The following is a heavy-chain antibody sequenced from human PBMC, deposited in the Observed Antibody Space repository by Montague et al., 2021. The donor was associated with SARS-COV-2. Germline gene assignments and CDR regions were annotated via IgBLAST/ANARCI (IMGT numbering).Heavy chain of an antibody. Sequence: SETLSLTCTVSGSSISGYYGSWIRQSPGKGLEWIGYIYYSGSTTXNPSLKNRVSVSVDSAKRQFSLKLSAVTAADSAVYYCARHLPYSGSYNWFDPWGQGTLVTVSS. CDR3: ARHLPYSGSYNWFDP. J-gene: IGHJ5*02. CDR2: IYYSGST. D-gene: IGHD1-26*01. CDR1: GSSISGYY. V-gene: IGHV4-59*08.